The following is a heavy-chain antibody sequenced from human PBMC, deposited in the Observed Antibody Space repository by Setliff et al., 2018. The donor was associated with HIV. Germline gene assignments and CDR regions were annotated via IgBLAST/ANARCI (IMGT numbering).Heavy chain of an antibody. Sequence: PGGSLRLSCAASEFTFSGHGMSWVRQAPGKGLEWVANIKQDGSEKNYVDFVKGRFTISRDNAKNSLYLQMNSLRAEDTAVYYCAKDRGTRTFYFDYWGQGTLVTVSS. D-gene: IGHD2-15*01. CDR1: EFTFSGHG. J-gene: IGHJ4*02. CDR3: AKDRGTRTFYFDY. CDR2: IKQDGSEK. V-gene: IGHV3-7*03.